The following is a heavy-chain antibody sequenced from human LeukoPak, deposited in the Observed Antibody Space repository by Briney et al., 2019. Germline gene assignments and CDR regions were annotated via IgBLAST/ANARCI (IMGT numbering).Heavy chain of an antibody. CDR1: GFTFSSYG. CDR2: ISGSGGST. J-gene: IGHJ5*02. V-gene: IGHV3-23*01. D-gene: IGHD1-1*01. CDR3: ARSSDNYNWFDP. Sequence: GGSLRLSCAASGFTFSSYGMSWVRQAPGKGLEWVSAISGSGGSTYYADSVKGRFTISRDNSKNTLYLQMNSLRAEDTAVYYCARSSDNYNWFDPWGQGTLVTVSS.